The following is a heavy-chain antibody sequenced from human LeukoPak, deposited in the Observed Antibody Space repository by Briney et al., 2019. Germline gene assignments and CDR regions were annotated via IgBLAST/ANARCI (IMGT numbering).Heavy chain of an antibody. Sequence: PGGSLRLSCAASGFTFSSYWMSWVRQAPGKGLEWVANIKQDGSEKYYVDSVKGRFTISRDNAKNSLYLQMNSLRDEDTAVYYCARVLRESSSSDYYFDYWGQGTLVTVSS. CDR2: IKQDGSEK. CDR1: GFTFSSYW. D-gene: IGHD6-6*01. J-gene: IGHJ4*02. V-gene: IGHV3-7*01. CDR3: ARVLRESSSSDYYFDY.